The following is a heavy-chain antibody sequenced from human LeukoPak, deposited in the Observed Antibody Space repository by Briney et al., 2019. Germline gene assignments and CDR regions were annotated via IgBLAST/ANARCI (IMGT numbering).Heavy chain of an antibody. CDR1: GGSFSGYY. D-gene: IGHD2-15*01. CDR3: ASSCSGGSCSTPTRLDY. V-gene: IGHV4-34*01. J-gene: IGHJ4*02. Sequence: SETLSLTCAVYGGSFSGYYWTWIRQPPGKGLEWTGEINHSGSTNYNPSLKSRVTISVDTSKNQFSLKLSSVTAADTAMYYCASSCSGGSCSTPTRLDYWGQGTLVTVSS. CDR2: INHSGST.